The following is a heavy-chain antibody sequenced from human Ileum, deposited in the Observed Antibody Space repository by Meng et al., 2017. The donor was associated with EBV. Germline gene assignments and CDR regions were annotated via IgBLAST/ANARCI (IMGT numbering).Heavy chain of an antibody. J-gene: IGHJ4*02. D-gene: IGHD3-3*01. CDR2: IYYSGST. CDR1: GDSIRSRNYW. V-gene: IGHV4-39*01. Sequence: QLLLSDPSPGWLTSSVLLPRTCRGTGDSIRSRNYWWGWIRQPPGKGLEWVGTIYYSGSTFYNPSLKSRVTISLDTSKNQFSLKVSSVTAADTAVYYCARRYYGVPFDNWGQGTLVTVSS. CDR3: ARRYYGVPFDN.